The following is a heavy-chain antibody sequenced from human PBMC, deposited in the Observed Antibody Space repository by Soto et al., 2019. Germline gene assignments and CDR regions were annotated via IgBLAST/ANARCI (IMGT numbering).Heavy chain of an antibody. CDR3: VKDSESSGYLTHLDD. V-gene: IGHV3-9*01. CDR1: GFTFDDYA. J-gene: IGHJ4*02. Sequence: PXGCLRLACVASGFTFDDYAIHWVRQTPGKGLEWVSGLTWNGEVLGYADSVKGRFTISRDNAKNSLYLEMNSLRPEDTALYYCVKDSESSGYLTHLDDWGQGTLVTVSS. D-gene: IGHD3-22*01. CDR2: LTWNGEVL.